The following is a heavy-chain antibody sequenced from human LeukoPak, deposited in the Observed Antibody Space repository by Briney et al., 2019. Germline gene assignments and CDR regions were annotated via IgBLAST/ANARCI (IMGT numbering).Heavy chain of an antibody. V-gene: IGHV1-2*02. J-gene: IGHJ4*02. Sequence: ASVKVSCKASGYTFTAYYLHWVRQAPGQGLEWMGWVNPNSGGTNYAQTFQGRVTMTRDTSISTAYMDLSTLRSDDTAVYYCARVTDFRQSFDIWGQGTLVTVS. D-gene: IGHD3/OR15-3a*01. CDR3: ARVTDFRQSFDI. CDR1: GYTFTAYY. CDR2: VNPNSGGT.